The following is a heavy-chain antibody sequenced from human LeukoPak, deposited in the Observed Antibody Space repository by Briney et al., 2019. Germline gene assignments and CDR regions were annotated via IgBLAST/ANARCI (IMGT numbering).Heavy chain of an antibody. CDR3: ARLISSSWFLVY. V-gene: IGHV1-8*01. D-gene: IGHD6-13*01. Sequence: GASVKVSCKASGYTFTSYDINWVRQATGQGLEWMGWMNPNSGNTGYAQKFQGRVTMTRNTSISTAYMELSSLRSEDTAVYYCARLISSSWFLVYWGQGTLVTVSS. J-gene: IGHJ4*02. CDR1: GYTFTSYD. CDR2: MNPNSGNT.